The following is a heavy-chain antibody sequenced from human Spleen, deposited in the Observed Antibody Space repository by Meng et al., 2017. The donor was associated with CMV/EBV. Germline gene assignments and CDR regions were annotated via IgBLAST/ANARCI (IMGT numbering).Heavy chain of an antibody. D-gene: IGHD2-8*02. CDR1: GGTFNHA. V-gene: IGHV1-69*10. CDR2: IIPVAGLG. J-gene: IGHJ4*02. CDR3: ATGQRGNTWPWFFDQ. Sequence: SGGTFNHAISWVRQAPGQGLEWMGGIIPVAGLGNYAQKFQGRVTITADKSTNTVFMEMSSLRSEDTAVYYCATGQRGNTWPWFFDQWGQGTLVTVSS.